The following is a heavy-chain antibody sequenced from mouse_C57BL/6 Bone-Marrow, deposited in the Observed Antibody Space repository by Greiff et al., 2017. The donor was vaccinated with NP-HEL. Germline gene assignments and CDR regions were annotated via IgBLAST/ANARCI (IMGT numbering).Heavy chain of an antibody. J-gene: IGHJ3*01. V-gene: IGHV14-4*01. CDR1: GFNIKDDY. CDR2: IDPENGDT. CDR3: TTGEFAY. Sequence: EVMLVESGAELVRPGASVKLSCTASGFNIKDDYMHWVKQRPEQGLEWIGWIDPENGDTEYASKFQGKATITADTSSNTAYLQLSSLTSEDTAVYYCTTGEFAYWGQGTLVTVSA.